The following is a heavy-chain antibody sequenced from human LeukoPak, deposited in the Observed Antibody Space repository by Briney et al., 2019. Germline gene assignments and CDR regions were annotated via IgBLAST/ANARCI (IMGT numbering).Heavy chain of an antibody. Sequence: PSETLSLTCTVSGGSISTYYWSWIRQPAGKGLEWIGRIYASGSTHYNPSLDRRVTMSVDTSKNQFSLNVSAVTAADTAVYYCTRESRSSGYDYWVEFDYWGQGTLVTVSS. V-gene: IGHV4-4*07. CDR1: GGSISTYY. J-gene: IGHJ4*02. CDR2: IYASGST. CDR3: TRESRSSGYDYWVEFDY. D-gene: IGHD5-12*01.